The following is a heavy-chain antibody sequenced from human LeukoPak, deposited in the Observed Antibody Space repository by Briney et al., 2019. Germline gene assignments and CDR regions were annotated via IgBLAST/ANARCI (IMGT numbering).Heavy chain of an antibody. D-gene: IGHD5-18*01. J-gene: IGHJ4*02. Sequence: GASVKVSCKASGYTFTSYGISWVRQAPGQGLEWMGWISAYNGNTNYAQKLQGRVTMTTDTSTSTAYMELRSLRSDDTAVYYCARDRIQLWLPNHFDYWGQGTVVTVSS. CDR3: ARDRIQLWLPNHFDY. V-gene: IGHV1-18*01. CDR2: ISAYNGNT. CDR1: GYTFTSYG.